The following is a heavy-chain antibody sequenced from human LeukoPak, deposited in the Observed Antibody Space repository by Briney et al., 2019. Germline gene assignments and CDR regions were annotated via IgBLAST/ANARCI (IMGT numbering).Heavy chain of an antibody. CDR1: GFTFSSYA. CDR2: ISGSGGST. CDR3: AKGVVRFLEWSPPDY. Sequence: GGSLRLSCTASGFTFSSYAMSWVRQAPGKGLEWVSAISGSGGSTYYADSVKGRFTISRDNSKNTLYLQMNSLRAEDTAVYYCAKGVVRFLEWSPPDYWGQGTLVTVSS. D-gene: IGHD3-3*01. V-gene: IGHV3-23*01. J-gene: IGHJ4*02.